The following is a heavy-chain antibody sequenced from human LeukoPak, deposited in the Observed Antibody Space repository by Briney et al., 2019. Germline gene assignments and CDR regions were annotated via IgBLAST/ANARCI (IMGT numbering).Heavy chain of an antibody. V-gene: IGHV1-69*13. J-gene: IGHJ4*02. CDR2: IIPIFGTA. CDR1: GGTFSSHA. D-gene: IGHD3-10*01. CDR3: ASDSTYYYGSGRSQFYY. Sequence: SVKVSCKASGGTFSSHAISWVRQAPGQGLEWMGGIIPIFGTANYAQKFQGRVTITADESTSTAYMELMSLRSEDTAVYYCASDSTYYYGSGRSQFYYWGQGTLVTVSS.